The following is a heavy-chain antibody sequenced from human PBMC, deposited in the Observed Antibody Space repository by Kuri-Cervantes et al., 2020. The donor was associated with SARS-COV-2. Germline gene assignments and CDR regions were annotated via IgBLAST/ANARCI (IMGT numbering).Heavy chain of an antibody. V-gene: IGHV3-21*01. J-gene: IGHJ4*02. Sequence: GESLKISCTASGFTFGDYAMSWVRQAPGKGLEWVSSISSSGNYVYYADSVTGRFTISRDNARNSLSLQMNSLRAEDTAMYYCAKVFSVGSNINYFDYWGQGTVVTVSS. CDR2: ISSSGNYV. D-gene: IGHD1/OR15-1a*01. CDR3: AKVFSVGSNINYFDY. CDR1: GFTFGDYA.